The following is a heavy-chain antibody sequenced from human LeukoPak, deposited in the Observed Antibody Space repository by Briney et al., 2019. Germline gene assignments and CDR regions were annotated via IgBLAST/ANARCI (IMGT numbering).Heavy chain of an antibody. CDR1: GYSFTTYW. D-gene: IGHD5-24*01. J-gene: IGHJ4*02. CDR3: AGREDGYKFDY. V-gene: IGHV5-51*01. CDR2: IYPGDSDT. Sequence: GESLQISCKGSGYSFTTYWIGWVRQMPGKGLEWMGIIYPGDSDTRYSPSFQGQVTISADKSISTAYLQWSSLKVSDTAMYYCAGREDGYKFDYWGQGTLVTVSS.